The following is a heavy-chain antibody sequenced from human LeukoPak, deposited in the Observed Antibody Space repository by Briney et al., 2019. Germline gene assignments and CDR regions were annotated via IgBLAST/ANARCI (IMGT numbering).Heavy chain of an antibody. Sequence: PRGSLRLSCAASGFTFSSYAMSWVRQAPGKGLEWVSAISGSGGSAYYADSVKGRFTISRDNSKNTLYLQMNSLRAEDTAVYYCAKTYYYDSSGYFYAFDIWGQGTMVTASS. J-gene: IGHJ3*02. D-gene: IGHD3-22*01. V-gene: IGHV3-23*01. CDR3: AKTYYYDSSGYFYAFDI. CDR1: GFTFSSYA. CDR2: ISGSGGSA.